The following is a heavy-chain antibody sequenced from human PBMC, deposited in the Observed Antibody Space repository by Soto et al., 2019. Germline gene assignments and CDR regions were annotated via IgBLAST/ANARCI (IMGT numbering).Heavy chain of an antibody. CDR2: IYYSGST. D-gene: IGHD3-22*01. V-gene: IGHV4-31*03. CDR1: WGSIVSGGYY. Sequence: GKGETSETLSLTCTVSWGSIVSGGYYWSWIRQHPGKGLEWIGYIYYSGSTYYNPSLKSRVTISVDTSKNQFSLKLSSVTAADTAVYYCARDYYYDSSGYYGEARGMDVWGQGTTVTVSS. CDR3: ARDYYYDSSGYYGEARGMDV. J-gene: IGHJ6*02.